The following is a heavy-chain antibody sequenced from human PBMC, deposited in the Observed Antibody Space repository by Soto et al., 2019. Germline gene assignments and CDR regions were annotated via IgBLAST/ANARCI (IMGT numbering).Heavy chain of an antibody. V-gene: IGHV4-34*01. J-gene: IGHJ5*02. CDR1: GGSFSGYY. D-gene: IGHD3-10*01. CDR2: INHSGST. CDR3: ARTKYYYGSGSYYPYNWFDP. Sequence: PSETLSLTCAVYGGSFSGYYWSWIRQPPGKWLEWIGEINHSGSTNYNPSLKGRVTISVDTSKNQFSLKLSSVTAADTAVYYCARTKYYYGSGSYYPYNWFDPWGQGXLVTVYS.